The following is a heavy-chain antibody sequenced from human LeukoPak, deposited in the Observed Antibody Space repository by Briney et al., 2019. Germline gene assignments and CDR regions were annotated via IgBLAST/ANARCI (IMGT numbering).Heavy chain of an antibody. D-gene: IGHD4-23*01. V-gene: IGHV1-69*05. CDR3: ARSRPNDYGDKPFDY. CDR2: IIPIFGTA. Sequence: SVKVSCKASGGTFSSYAISWVRQAPGQGLEWMGRIIPIFGTANYAQKFQGRVTITTDESTSTAYMELSSLRSEDTAVYYCARSRPNDYGDKPFDYWGQGTLVTVSS. CDR1: GGTFSSYA. J-gene: IGHJ4*02.